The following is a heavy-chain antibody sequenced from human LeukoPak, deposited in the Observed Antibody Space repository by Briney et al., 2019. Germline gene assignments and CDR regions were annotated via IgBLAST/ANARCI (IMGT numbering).Heavy chain of an antibody. D-gene: IGHD6-25*01. CDR1: GFTFNTYA. CDR2: VGSDGINT. V-gene: IGHV3-23*01. J-gene: IGHJ4*02. CDR3: AKGLAAGSQYFDY. Sequence: GGSLRLSYAVSGFTFNTYAMSWVRQAPGKGLEWVSAVGSDGINTAYTDSVKGRFTISRDNSNNILYLQLTNLRAEDTAVYYCAKGLAAGSQYFDYWGQGTLVTVSS.